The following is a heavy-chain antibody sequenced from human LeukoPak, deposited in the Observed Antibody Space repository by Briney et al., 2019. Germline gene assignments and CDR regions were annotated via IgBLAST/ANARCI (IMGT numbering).Heavy chain of an antibody. CDR2: IYWNDDK. V-gene: IGHV2-5*01. Sequence: SGPPQVKPTQTLTLTCTFSGFSLRTSRVGVGWIGQPPGKALECPALIYWNDDKRYRPSLRSRLTITNDTSKNQMVLTMTNMDPVDTATYYCAHWVMIIGLHPASWGQGTLVTVSS. D-gene: IGHD2-21*01. J-gene: IGHJ5*02. CDR3: AHWVMIIGLHPAS. CDR1: GFSLRTSRVG.